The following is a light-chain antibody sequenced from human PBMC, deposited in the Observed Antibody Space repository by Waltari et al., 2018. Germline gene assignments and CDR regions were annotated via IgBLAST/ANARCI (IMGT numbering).Light chain of an antibody. CDR1: SSDVGAYDY. CDR2: EVS. Sequence: QSALTQPASVSGSPGHSITISCTGTSSDVGAYDYVSWYQQYPGKAPQLMIFEVSNRPSGASIRFSGSKSGNTASLTISELLPEDEADYYCSSFTTSSTQVFGTGTKVTVL. J-gene: IGLJ1*01. V-gene: IGLV2-14*01. CDR3: SSFTTSSTQV.